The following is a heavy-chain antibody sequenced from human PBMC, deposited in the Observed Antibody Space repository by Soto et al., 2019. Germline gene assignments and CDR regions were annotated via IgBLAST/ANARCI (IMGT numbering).Heavy chain of an antibody. CDR1: GFTFSSYG. CDR3: AKDHYLPPGWYYDFWSGYPSGLMSSDY. J-gene: IGHJ4*02. V-gene: IGHV3-30*18. CDR2: ISYDGSNK. D-gene: IGHD3-3*01. Sequence: GGSLRLSCAASGFTFSSYGMHWARQAPGKGLEWVAVISYDGSNKYYADSVKGRFTISRDNSKNTLYLQMNSLRAEDTAVYYCAKDHYLPPGWYYDFWSGYPSGLMSSDYWGQGTLVTVSS.